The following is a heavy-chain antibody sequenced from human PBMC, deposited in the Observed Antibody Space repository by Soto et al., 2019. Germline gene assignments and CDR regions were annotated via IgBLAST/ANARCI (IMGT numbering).Heavy chain of an antibody. Sequence: ETLSLTCAVYGGSFSGYYWSWIRQPPGKGLEWIGEINHSGSTNYNPSLKSRVTISVDTSKNQFSLKLSSVTAADTAVYYCARSNVVVVAATRGGSWFDPWGQGTLVTVSS. J-gene: IGHJ5*02. D-gene: IGHD2-15*01. CDR1: GGSFSGYY. CDR3: ARSNVVVVAATRGGSWFDP. V-gene: IGHV4-34*01. CDR2: INHSGST.